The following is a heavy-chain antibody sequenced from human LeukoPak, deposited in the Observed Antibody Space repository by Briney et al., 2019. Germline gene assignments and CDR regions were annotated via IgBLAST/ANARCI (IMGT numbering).Heavy chain of an antibody. D-gene: IGHD3/OR15-3a*01. Sequence: PGGSLRLSCAASGFTFSSYSMNWVRQAPGKGLEWVSYISSSSSTIYYADSVKSRFTISRDNAKNSLYLQMNSLRAEDTALYYCARRLDHYYYMDVWGKGTTVTVSS. V-gene: IGHV3-48*04. J-gene: IGHJ6*03. CDR1: GFTFSSYS. CDR2: ISSSSSTI. CDR3: ARRLDHYYYMDV.